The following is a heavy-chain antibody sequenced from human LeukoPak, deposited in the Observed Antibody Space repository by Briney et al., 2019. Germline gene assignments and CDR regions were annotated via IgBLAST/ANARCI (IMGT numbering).Heavy chain of an antibody. CDR3: ARDSGRFDVFDI. J-gene: IGHJ3*02. Sequence: GGSLRLSCADSGFTVRTNYMSWVRQAPGKGLEWVSVIYSDGRTYYADSVKGRFTISRDNSKNTLYLQMNSLRAEDTAVYYCARDSGRFDVFDIWGQGTMVTVSS. CDR2: IYSDGRT. D-gene: IGHD3-10*01. V-gene: IGHV3-53*01. CDR1: GFTVRTNY.